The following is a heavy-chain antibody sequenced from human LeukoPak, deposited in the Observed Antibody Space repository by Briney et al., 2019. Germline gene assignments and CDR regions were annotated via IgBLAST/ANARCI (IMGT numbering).Heavy chain of an antibody. CDR1: GGSISSGGYY. J-gene: IGHJ5*02. CDR3: ARGQIRLWLQEYNWFDP. V-gene: IGHV4-31*03. CDR2: IYYSGST. Sequence: SPSETLSLTCTVSGGSISSGGYYWSWIRQHPGKGLEWIGYIYYSGSTYYNPSLKSRVTISVDTSKNQFSLKLSSVTAADTAVYYCARGQIRLWLQEYNWFDPWGQGTLVTVSS. D-gene: IGHD5-18*01.